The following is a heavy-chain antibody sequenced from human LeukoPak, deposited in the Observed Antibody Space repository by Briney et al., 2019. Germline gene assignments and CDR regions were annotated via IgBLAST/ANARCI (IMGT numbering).Heavy chain of an antibody. CDR3: AGYDSRFSAYPQDY. CDR1: GGSFSGYY. D-gene: IGHD3-22*01. CDR2: INHSGST. J-gene: IGHJ4*02. Sequence: SETLSLTCAVYGGSFSGYYWSWIRQPPGKGLEWIGEINHSGSTNYNPSLKSRVTISVDTSKNQFSLKLSSVTAADTAVYYCAGYDSRFSAYPQDYWGQGTLVTVAS. V-gene: IGHV4-34*01.